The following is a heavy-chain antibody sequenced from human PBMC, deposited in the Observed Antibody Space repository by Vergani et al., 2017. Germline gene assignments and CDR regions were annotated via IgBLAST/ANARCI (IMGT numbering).Heavy chain of an antibody. CDR3: ARQPDYYYGMYV. CDR2: IYYSGST. CDR1: GGSISSYY. V-gene: IGHV4-59*01. Sequence: QVQLQESGPGLVKPSETLSLTCTVSGGSISSYYWSWIRQPPGKGLEWIGYIYYSGSTNYNPTRKSRVTISVDTSKNQFSLKLSSVTAADTAVYYCARQPDYYYGMYVWGQGTTVTVSS. J-gene: IGHJ6*02.